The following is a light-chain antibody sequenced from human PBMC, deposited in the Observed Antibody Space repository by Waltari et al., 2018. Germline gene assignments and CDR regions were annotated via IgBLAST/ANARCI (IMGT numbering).Light chain of an antibody. J-gene: IGLJ3*02. CDR2: ETS. CDR1: DGAGTSSRF. V-gene: IGLV7-46*01. CDR3: SLSYAGILV. Sequence: QAVVTQEPSLTVSPGGTVTPTCGSSDGAGTSSRFPYWFQQRPGQAPTTLISETSEKQSWTPARFSGSLIGGKAALTLSDAQPDDEAEYFCSLSYAGILVFGGGTKLTVL.